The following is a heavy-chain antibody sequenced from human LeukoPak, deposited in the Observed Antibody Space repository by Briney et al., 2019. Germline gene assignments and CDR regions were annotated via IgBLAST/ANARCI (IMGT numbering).Heavy chain of an antibody. D-gene: IGHD3-3*01. Sequence: GGSLRLSCAASGFTFDDYGMSWVRQAPGKGLEWVSGINWNGGSTGYADSVKGRFTISRDNAKNSLYLQMNSLRAEDTALYYCARDEGNYDFWSGYQNWGQGTLVTVSS. CDR1: GFTFDDYG. CDR3: ARDEGNYDFWSGYQN. J-gene: IGHJ4*02. V-gene: IGHV3-20*04. CDR2: INWNGGST.